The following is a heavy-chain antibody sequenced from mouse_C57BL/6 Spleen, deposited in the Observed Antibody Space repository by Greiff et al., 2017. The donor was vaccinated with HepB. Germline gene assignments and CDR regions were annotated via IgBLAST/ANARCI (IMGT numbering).Heavy chain of an antibody. J-gene: IGHJ3*01. CDR3: ARWGSYYGSSSAWFAY. V-gene: IGHV1-9*01. Sequence: QVQLQQSGAELMKPGASVKLSCKATGYTFTGYWIEWVKQRPGHGLEWIGEILPGSGSTNYNEKFKGKATFTADTSSNTADMQLSSLTTEDSAIYYCARWGSYYGSSSAWFAYWGQGTLVTVSA. CDR2: ILPGSGST. CDR1: GYTFTGYW. D-gene: IGHD1-1*01.